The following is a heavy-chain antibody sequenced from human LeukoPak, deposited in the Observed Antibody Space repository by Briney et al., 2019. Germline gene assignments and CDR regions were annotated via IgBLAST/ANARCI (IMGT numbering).Heavy chain of an antibody. CDR1: GYMFTTYG. D-gene: IGHD6-13*01. J-gene: IGHJ6*03. V-gene: IGHV1-18*01. CDR2: ISVYNGNT. Sequence: ASVKVSCKASGYMFTTYGIAWVRQAPGQGLEWMGRISVYNGNTKYAQKFQGRVTITRNTSISTAYMELSSLRSEDTAVYYCARVCSSWYYYYYMDVWGKGTTVTVSS. CDR3: ARVCSSWYYYYYMDV.